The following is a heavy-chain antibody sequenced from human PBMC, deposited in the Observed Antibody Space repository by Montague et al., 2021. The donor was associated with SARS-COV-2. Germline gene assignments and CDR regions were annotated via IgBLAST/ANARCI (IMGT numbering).Heavy chain of an antibody. V-gene: IGHV5-10-1*01. Sequence: QSGAEVKKPGESLRISCKGSGYSFTSYWISWVRQMPGKGLEWMGRIDPSDSYTNYSPSFQGHVTISADKSISTAYLQWSSLKASDTAMYYCARQGIVPAAILEWGWCDPWGQGTLVTVSS. CDR1: GYSFTSYW. CDR3: ARQGIVPAAILEWGWCDP. J-gene: IGHJ5*02. CDR2: IDPSDSYT. D-gene: IGHD2-2*02.